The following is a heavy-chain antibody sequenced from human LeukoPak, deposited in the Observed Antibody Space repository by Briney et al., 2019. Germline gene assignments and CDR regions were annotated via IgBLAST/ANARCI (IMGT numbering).Heavy chain of an antibody. V-gene: IGHV4-59*11. CDR3: VRDTGQWLCDY. D-gene: IGHD6-19*01. CDR2: IYYSGST. CDR1: GGSISSHY. J-gene: IGHJ4*02. Sequence: SETLSLTCTVSGGSISSHYWSWIRQPPGKGLEWIGYIYYSGSTNYNPSLKSRVTISVDTSKNQFSLKLSSVTAADTAMYYCVRDTGQWLCDYRGQGILVTVST.